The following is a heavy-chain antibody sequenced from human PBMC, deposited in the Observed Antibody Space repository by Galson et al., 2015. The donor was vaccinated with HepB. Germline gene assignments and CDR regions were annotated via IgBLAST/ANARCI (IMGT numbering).Heavy chain of an antibody. J-gene: IGHJ4*02. Sequence: SVKVSCKASGYTFTSFGISWVRQAPGQGLEWMGWINGHNGNTNYAQKFQGRVTMTTDTSTSTAYMELRSLRSDDAAVYYCARHHGTYYDCWSGPPVYWGQGTLVTVSS. V-gene: IGHV1-18*01. CDR1: GYTFTSFG. CDR2: INGHNGNT. D-gene: IGHD3-3*01. CDR3: ARHHGTYYDCWSGPPVY.